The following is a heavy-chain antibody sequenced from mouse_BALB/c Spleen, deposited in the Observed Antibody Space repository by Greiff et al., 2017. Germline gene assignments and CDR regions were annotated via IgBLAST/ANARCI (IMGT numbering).Heavy chain of an antibody. V-gene: IGHV3-8*02. D-gene: IGHD2-10*01. J-gene: IGHJ4*01. CDR3: ARRFLAYYDAMDY. CDR1: GDSITSGY. CDR2: ISYSGST. Sequence: DVKLVESGPSLVKPSQTLSLTCSVTGDSITSGYWNWIRKFPGNKLEYMGYISYSGSTYYNPSLKSRISITRDTSKNQYYLQLNSVTTEDTATYYCARRFLAYYDAMDYWGQGTSVTVSS.